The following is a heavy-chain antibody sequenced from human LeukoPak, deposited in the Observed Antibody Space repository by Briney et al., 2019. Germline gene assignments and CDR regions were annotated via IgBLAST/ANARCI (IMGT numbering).Heavy chain of an antibody. CDR1: GFTFSTYA. CDR2: ISSSGFNT. Sequence: GGSLRLSCAASGFTFSTYAMSWVRQAPGKGLEWVSGISSSGFNTYYADSVKGRFTISGDNSKNTLYLQMNSLRAEDTAVYYCAKVWAHDGSGNPYWHFDLWGRGTLVTVSS. CDR3: AKVWAHDGSGNPYWHFDL. V-gene: IGHV3-23*01. J-gene: IGHJ2*01. D-gene: IGHD3-10*01.